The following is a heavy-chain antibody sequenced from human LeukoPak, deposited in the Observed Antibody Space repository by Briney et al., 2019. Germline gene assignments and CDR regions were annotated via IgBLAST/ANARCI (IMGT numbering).Heavy chain of an antibody. J-gene: IGHJ4*02. D-gene: IGHD3-16*02. CDR3: AKAEGIYDYVWGSYRSLYFDY. CDR1: GFTFSSYA. Sequence: GGSLRLSCAASGFTFSSYAMSWVRQAPGKGLEWVSAISGSGGSTYYADSVKGRFTISRDNAKNSLYLQMNSLRAEDTALYYCAKAEGIYDYVWGSYRSLYFDYWGQGTLVTVSS. V-gene: IGHV3-23*01. CDR2: ISGSGGST.